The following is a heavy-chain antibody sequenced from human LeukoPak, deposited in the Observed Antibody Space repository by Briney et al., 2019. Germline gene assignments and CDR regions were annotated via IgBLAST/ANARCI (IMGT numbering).Heavy chain of an antibody. CDR3: ARGLVDAYDFWSERSPAAFDI. J-gene: IGHJ3*02. Sequence: PSETLSLTCAVSGGSISSGGYSWSWIRQPPGKGLEWIGYIYHSGSTNYNPSLKSRVTISVDTSKNQFSLKLSSVTAADTAVYYCARGLVDAYDFWSERSPAAFDIWGQGTMVTVSS. D-gene: IGHD3-3*01. V-gene: IGHV4-30-2*01. CDR1: GGSISSGGYS. CDR2: IYHSGST.